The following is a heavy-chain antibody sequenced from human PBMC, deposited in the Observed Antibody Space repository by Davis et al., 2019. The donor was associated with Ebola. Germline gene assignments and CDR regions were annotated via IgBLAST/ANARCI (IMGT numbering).Heavy chain of an antibody. D-gene: IGHD3-9*01. CDR1: GGPFSSHP. V-gene: IGHV1-69*13. Sequence: SVQVSCKTSGGPFSSHPISWVRQAPRQGLEWLVGIIPIFDTPHYAQKFQGRITITADASTSTAYMELSSLRSEDTATYFCARDFDGGNDYFDYWGPGAPVTVSS. CDR3: ARDFDGGNDYFDY. J-gene: IGHJ4*02. CDR2: IIPIFDTP.